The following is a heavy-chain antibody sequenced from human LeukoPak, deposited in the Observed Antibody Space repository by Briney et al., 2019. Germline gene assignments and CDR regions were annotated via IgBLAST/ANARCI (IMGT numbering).Heavy chain of an antibody. CDR1: GGSISRYY. V-gene: IGHV4-4*07. CDR2: IYTSGST. Sequence: PSETLPLTCTVSGGSISRYYLSWVRQPAGKGLEWVWRIYTSGSTNYNPSPKNRVHMTVDKSQNQFSPQPRPVTAADTAVYYCARLHDAAGNSGYYPYYFVYWGQGTLVTVSS. D-gene: IGHD3-22*01. CDR3: ARLHDAAGNSGYYPYYFVY. J-gene: IGHJ4*02.